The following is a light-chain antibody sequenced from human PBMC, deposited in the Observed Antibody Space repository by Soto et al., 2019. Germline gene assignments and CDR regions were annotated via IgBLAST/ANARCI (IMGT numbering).Light chain of an antibody. CDR2: GAS. V-gene: IGKV3-20*01. CDR3: QPYGSSPLT. CDR1: QSVSSSY. J-gene: IGKJ4*01. Sequence: EIVLTQSPGTLSLSPRERATLSCRASQSVSSSYLAWYQQKPGQAPRLLIYGASSRATGIPDRFSGSGSGTDFTLTIIRLEPEDFAVYYCQPYGSSPLTFGGGTKVDIK.